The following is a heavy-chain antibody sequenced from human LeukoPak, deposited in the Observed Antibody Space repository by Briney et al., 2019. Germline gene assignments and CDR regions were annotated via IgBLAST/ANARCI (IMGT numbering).Heavy chain of an antibody. CDR1: GFTFSSYA. Sequence: GRSLRLSCAASGFTFSSYAMHWVRQAPGKGLEWVAVISYDGSNKYYADSVKGRFTISRDNSKNTLYLQMNSLRAEDTAVYYCARDLATQWELLLYDAFDIWGQGTMVTVSS. V-gene: IGHV3-30-3*01. CDR2: ISYDGSNK. J-gene: IGHJ3*02. D-gene: IGHD1-26*01. CDR3: ARDLATQWELLLYDAFDI.